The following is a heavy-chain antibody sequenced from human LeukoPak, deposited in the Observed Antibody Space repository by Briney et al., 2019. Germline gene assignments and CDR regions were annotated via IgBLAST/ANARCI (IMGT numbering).Heavy chain of an antibody. J-gene: IGHJ4*02. CDR2: INGDGTSTST. CDR1: GFTFSTYW. Sequence: GGSLRLSCAASGFTFSTYWMHWVRQAPGKGLVWVSRINGDGTSTSTSYADSVKGRFTISRDNAKNTLYLQMNSLRAEDTAVYYCARGLVPGFLDYWGQGTPVTVSS. CDR3: ARGLVPGFLDY. V-gene: IGHV3-74*01. D-gene: IGHD4-11*01.